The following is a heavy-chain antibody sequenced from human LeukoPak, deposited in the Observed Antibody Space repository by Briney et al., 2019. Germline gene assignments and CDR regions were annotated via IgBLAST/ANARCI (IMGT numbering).Heavy chain of an antibody. CDR1: GYTFTGYY. V-gene: IGHV1-2*02. Sequence: ASVKVSCKASGYTFTGYYMHWVRHAPGQGLEWMGWINPNSGGTNYAQKFQGRVTMTRDTSISTAYMELSSLRSDDTTVYYCARRRVYDILTSYAFDIWGQGTMVTVSS. CDR2: INPNSGGT. D-gene: IGHD3-9*01. CDR3: ARRRVYDILTSYAFDI. J-gene: IGHJ3*02.